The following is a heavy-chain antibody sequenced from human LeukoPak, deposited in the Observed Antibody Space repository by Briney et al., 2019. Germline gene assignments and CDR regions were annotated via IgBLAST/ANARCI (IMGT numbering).Heavy chain of an antibody. CDR1: GGTFSSYA. Sequence: SVKVSCKASGGTFSSYAISWVRLAPGQGLEWMGGIIPIFGTANYAQKFQGRVTITADKSTSTAYMELSSLRSEDTAVYYCARGPDSSSVWFDPWGQGTLVTVSS. V-gene: IGHV1-69*06. D-gene: IGHD6-6*01. J-gene: IGHJ5*02. CDR2: IIPIFGTA. CDR3: ARGPDSSSVWFDP.